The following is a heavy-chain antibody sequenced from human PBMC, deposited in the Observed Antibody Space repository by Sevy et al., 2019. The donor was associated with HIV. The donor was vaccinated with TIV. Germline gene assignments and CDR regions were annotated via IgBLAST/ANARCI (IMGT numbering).Heavy chain of an antibody. CDR2: INHSGST. CDR3: ARQGGTGDYYWYFDL. V-gene: IGHV4-34*01. D-gene: IGHD7-27*01. CDR1: GGSFSGYY. Sequence: SETLSLTCAVYGGSFSGYYWSWIRQPPGKGLEWIGEINHSGSTNYNPSLKSRLTISVDTSKNQFSLKLSSVTAADTAVYYCARQGGTGDYYWYFDLWGRGTLVTVSS. J-gene: IGHJ2*01.